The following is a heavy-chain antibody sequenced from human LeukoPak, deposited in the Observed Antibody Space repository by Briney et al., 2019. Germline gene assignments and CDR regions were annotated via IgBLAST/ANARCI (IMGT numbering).Heavy chain of an antibody. CDR1: GFTFSSYA. V-gene: IGHV3-23*01. CDR3: AKGGVRGVDWFDP. CDR2: ISGSGGST. D-gene: IGHD3-10*01. Sequence: GGSLRLSCAASGFTFSSYAMSWVRQAPGKGLEGVSAISGSGGSTYYADSVKGRFTISRDNPKNTLYLQMNSLRAEDTEPGDTAVYYCAKGGVRGVDWFDPWGQGTLVTVSS. J-gene: IGHJ5*02.